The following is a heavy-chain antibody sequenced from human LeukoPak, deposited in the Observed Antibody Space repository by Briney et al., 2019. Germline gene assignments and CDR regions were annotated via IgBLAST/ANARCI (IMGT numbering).Heavy chain of an antibody. CDR3: AKGYCSGGSCYGGH. Sequence: GGSLRLSCAASGFTFSSYGMGWVRQAPGKGLEWVSSISAGGTTYYADSVKGRFSISRDNSKNTVYLQVNSLRAADTAVYYCAKGYCSGGSCYGGHWGQGTLVTVSS. J-gene: IGHJ4*02. CDR1: GFTFSSYG. CDR2: ISAGGTT. D-gene: IGHD2-15*01. V-gene: IGHV3-23*01.